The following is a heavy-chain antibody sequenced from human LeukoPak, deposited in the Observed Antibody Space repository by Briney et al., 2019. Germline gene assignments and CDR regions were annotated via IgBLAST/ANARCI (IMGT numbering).Heavy chain of an antibody. V-gene: IGHV4-59*02. CDR1: GGSVTTHY. D-gene: IGHD3-10*02. J-gene: IGHJ4*02. CDR3: VYGEITYYFDY. CDR2: ISYSGST. Sequence: SETLSLTCTVSGGSVTTHYCTWIRQPPGKGLEWIGYISYSGSTNYNPSLKSRVTISVDTSKNQFSLNLSSVTAADTAVYYCVYGEITYYFDYGGQGTLVTVSS.